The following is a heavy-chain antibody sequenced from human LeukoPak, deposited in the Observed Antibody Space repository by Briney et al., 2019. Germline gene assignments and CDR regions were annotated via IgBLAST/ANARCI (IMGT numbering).Heavy chain of an antibody. CDR1: GYTFSGYH. Sequence: ASVKVSCKASGYTFSGYHIHRVRQAPGQGLEWMGRINPYNDETKYSQNFQGKFTMSRDASISTVYMELSRLTSDDTAVYFCARSTRGGGWLGYDYWGQGTLVTVSS. CDR3: ARSTRGGGWLGYDY. D-gene: IGHD3-16*01. CDR2: INPYNDET. J-gene: IGHJ4*02. V-gene: IGHV1-2*02.